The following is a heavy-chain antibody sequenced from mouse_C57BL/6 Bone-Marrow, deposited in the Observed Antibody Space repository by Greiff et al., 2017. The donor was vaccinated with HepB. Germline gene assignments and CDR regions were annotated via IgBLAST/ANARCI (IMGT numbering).Heavy chain of an antibody. CDR3: ARGTSTMVTTHFAY. D-gene: IGHD2-2*01. V-gene: IGHV1-69*01. J-gene: IGHJ3*01. CDR1: GYTFTSYW. CDR2: IDPSDSYT. Sequence: QVQLQQPGAELVMPGASVKLSCKASGYTFTSYWMHWVKQRPGQGLEWIGEIDPSDSYTNYNQKFKGKSTLTVDKSSSTAYMQLSSLTSEDSAVYYCARGTSTMVTTHFAYWGQGTLVTVSA.